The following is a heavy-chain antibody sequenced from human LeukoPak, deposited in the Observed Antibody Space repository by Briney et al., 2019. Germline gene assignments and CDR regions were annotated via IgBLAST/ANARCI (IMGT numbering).Heavy chain of an antibody. J-gene: IGHJ6*02. CDR3: ARDGYSSSWYLDYYYYGMDV. CDR1: GFTFSSSA. CDR2: IGGSGGDT. D-gene: IGHD6-13*01. V-gene: IGHV3-23*01. Sequence: PGGSLRLSCVASGFTFSSSAMNWVRQAPGEGLQWVSAIGGSGGDTYYADSVKGRFTISRENSKNTLYLQMNSLRAEDTAVYYCARDGYSSSWYLDYYYYGMDVWGQGTTVTVSS.